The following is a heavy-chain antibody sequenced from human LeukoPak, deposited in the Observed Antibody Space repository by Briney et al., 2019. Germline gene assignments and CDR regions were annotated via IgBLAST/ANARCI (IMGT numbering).Heavy chain of an antibody. CDR1: GFTFSSYG. Sequence: GGSLRLSCAASGFTFSSYGMSWVRQAPGKGLEWVSAISGSGGSTYYADSAKGRFTISRDNSKNTLYLQMNSLRSEDTAVYYCARRERYLLHIDYWGQGTLVTVSS. V-gene: IGHV3-23*01. CDR2: ISGSGGST. D-gene: IGHD2-15*01. J-gene: IGHJ4*02. CDR3: ARRERYLLHIDY.